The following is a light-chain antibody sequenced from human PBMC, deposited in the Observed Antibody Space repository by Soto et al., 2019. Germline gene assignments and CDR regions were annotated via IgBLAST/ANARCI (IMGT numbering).Light chain of an antibody. Sequence: DFVMTKSPLSLPVTPGEPASFSCRSSQSLLHSNGYNYWDWYLQKPGHSPQLLIYLGSNRASGVPDRFSGSGSGTDFTLKISRVEAEDVGVYYCMQALQTPPYTFGQGTKLEIK. CDR2: LGS. CDR1: QSLLHSNGYNY. J-gene: IGKJ2*01. CDR3: MQALQTPPYT. V-gene: IGKV2-28*01.